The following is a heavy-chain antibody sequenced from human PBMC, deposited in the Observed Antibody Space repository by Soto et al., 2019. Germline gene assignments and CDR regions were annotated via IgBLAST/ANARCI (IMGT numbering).Heavy chain of an antibody. J-gene: IGHJ4*02. CDR3: ARNDTAVAGGPPFDY. CDR2: ISAYNGNT. Sequence: GASVKVSCKASGYTFTSYGISWVRQAPGQGLEWMGWISAYNGNTNYAQKLQGRVTMTTDTSTSTAYMELGSLRSDDTAVYYCARNDTAVAGGPPFDYWGQGTLVTVSS. D-gene: IGHD6-19*01. V-gene: IGHV1-18*01. CDR1: GYTFTSYG.